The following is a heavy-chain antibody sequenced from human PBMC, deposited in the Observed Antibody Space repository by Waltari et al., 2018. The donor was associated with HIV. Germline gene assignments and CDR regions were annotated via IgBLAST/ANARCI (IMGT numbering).Heavy chain of an antibody. V-gene: IGHV4-39*07. CDR3: ARDSGLFMYDSRRAALNWFDP. J-gene: IGHJ5*02. CDR1: GGSMNTSDYY. D-gene: IGHD3-9*01. CDR2: IHYNGRT. Sequence: QFKLQESGPRLRKPSETLSLTCTISGGSMNTSDYYWGWVRQPPGKGLEWIGNIHYNGRTFYNPSLRSRVTLSLDKSDNQFFLNFISVIAADTAVYYRARDSGLFMYDSRRAALNWFDPWGQGLLVTVSS.